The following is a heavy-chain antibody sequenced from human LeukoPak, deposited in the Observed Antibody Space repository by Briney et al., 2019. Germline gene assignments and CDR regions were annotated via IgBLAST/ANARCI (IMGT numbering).Heavy chain of an antibody. CDR3: ARTAMVRGVIAEYYFDY. D-gene: IGHD3-10*01. CDR1: GYSFTSYW. CDR2: IYPGDSDT. Sequence: GESLKISCKGSGYSFTSYWIGWVRQMPGKGLEWMGIIYPGDSDTRYSPSFQGQVTISADKSISTAYLQWSSLKASDTAMYYRARTAMVRGVIAEYYFDYWGQGTLVTVSS. J-gene: IGHJ4*02. V-gene: IGHV5-51*01.